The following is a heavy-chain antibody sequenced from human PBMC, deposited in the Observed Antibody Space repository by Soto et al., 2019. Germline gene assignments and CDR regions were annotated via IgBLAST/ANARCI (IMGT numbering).Heavy chain of an antibody. J-gene: IGHJ4*02. D-gene: IGHD3-10*01. CDR1: GGTFNNTV. V-gene: IGHV1-69*12. Sequence: QVNLVQSGAEVKKPGSSVKVACKSAGGTFNNTVINWVRQAPGQGLEWMGGTIPIFGTPLHAQQFQGRVTITADESTGAAYMELRSLRSDDTAVSYCARHRLRGVVNSYFDSWGQGTLITVSS. CDR3: ARHRLRGVVNSYFDS. CDR2: TIPIFGTP.